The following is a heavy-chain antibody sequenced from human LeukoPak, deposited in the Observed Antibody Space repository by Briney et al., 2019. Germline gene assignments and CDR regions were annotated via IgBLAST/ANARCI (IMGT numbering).Heavy chain of an antibody. J-gene: IGHJ4*02. V-gene: IGHV1-69*01. Sequence: SVKVSCTASGGTFSSYAISWVRQAPGQGLEWMGGIIPIFGTANYAQKFQGRVTITADESTDTAYMELSSLRSEDTAVYYCARGYYYDSSGYYYYFDYWGQGTLVSVSS. CDR3: ARGYYYDSSGYYYYFDY. CDR1: GGTFSSYA. D-gene: IGHD3-22*01. CDR2: IIPIFGTA.